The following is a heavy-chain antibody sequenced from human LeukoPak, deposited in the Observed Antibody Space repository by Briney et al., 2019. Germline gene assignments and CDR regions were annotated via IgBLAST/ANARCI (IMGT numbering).Heavy chain of an antibody. Sequence: GGSLRLSCAASGFTFSSFVMSWVRQAPGMGPEWVSAISGSGDSTYYADSVKGRFTISRDNSKNTLHLQMNSLRAEDTAVYYCAKCLDAFDIWGQGTTVTVSS. CDR2: ISGSGDST. J-gene: IGHJ3*02. CDR1: GFTFSSFV. CDR3: AKCLDAFDI. V-gene: IGHV3-23*01.